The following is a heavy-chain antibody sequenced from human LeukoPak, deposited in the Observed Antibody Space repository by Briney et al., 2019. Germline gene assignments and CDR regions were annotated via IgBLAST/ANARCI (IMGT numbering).Heavy chain of an antibody. Sequence: NSSETLSLTCAVYGGSFSGYYWSWIRQPPGKGLEWIGEINHSGSTNYNPSLKSRVTISVDTSKNQFSLKLSSVTAADTAVYYCAREMAVVAATIGGFDPWGQGTLVTVSS. CDR2: INHSGST. D-gene: IGHD2-15*01. J-gene: IGHJ5*02. CDR1: GGSFSGYY. CDR3: AREMAVVAATIGGFDP. V-gene: IGHV4-34*01.